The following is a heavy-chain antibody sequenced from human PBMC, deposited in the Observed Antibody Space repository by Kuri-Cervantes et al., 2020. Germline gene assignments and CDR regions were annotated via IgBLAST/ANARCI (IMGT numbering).Heavy chain of an antibody. Sequence: ETLSLTCVASGFIFSSYSMNWVRQAPGKGLEWVSYISSSSSTIYYADSVKGRFTISRDNAKNSLYLQMNSLRAEDTAVYYCARDYSDYYDSSGYYDYWGQGTLVTVSS. V-gene: IGHV3-48*01. CDR2: ISSSSSTI. CDR3: ARDYSDYYDSSGYYDY. CDR1: GFIFSSYS. J-gene: IGHJ4*02. D-gene: IGHD3-22*01.